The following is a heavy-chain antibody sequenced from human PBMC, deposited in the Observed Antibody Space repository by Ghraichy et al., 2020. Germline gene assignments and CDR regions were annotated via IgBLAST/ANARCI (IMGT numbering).Heavy chain of an antibody. V-gene: IGHV4-59*01. J-gene: IGHJ3*02. Sequence: SETLSLTCTVSGGSFSSFYWGWIRQPPAKGLEWLGYIYNSGHTNYNPSLKSRVTISIDTSKNKFSLKLSSLNAADTAVYYCARGDVRRYDQRPNDAFDIWGHGTMVTVSS. D-gene: IGHD5-12*01. CDR2: IYNSGHT. CDR1: GGSFSSFY. CDR3: ARGDVRRYDQRPNDAFDI.